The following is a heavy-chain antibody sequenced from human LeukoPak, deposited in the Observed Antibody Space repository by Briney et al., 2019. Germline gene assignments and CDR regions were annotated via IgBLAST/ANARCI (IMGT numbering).Heavy chain of an antibody. D-gene: IGHD5-24*01. Sequence: SETLSLTCTVSGDSISSSTYYWGWIRQPPRKGLECVGNIYFTGSTYYNPSLKGRVTISVDTSNNQFSLHLSSVTAADTAVYYCARWPQSLGAFDIWGQGTMVTVSS. J-gene: IGHJ3*02. CDR2: IYFTGST. CDR3: ARWPQSLGAFDI. V-gene: IGHV4-39*01. CDR1: GDSISSSTYY.